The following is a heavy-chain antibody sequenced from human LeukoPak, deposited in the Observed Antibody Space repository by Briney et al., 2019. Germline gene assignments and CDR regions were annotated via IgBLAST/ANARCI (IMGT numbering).Heavy chain of an antibody. CDR3: ARGSSDLWFGELLYHY. D-gene: IGHD3-10*01. CDR1: GYTFTSYD. CDR2: MNPNSGNT. Sequence: ASVKVSCKASGYTFTSYDINWVRQATGQGLEWMGWMNPNSGNTGYAQKFQGRVTMTRNTSISTAYMELSSLRSEDTAVYYCARGSSDLWFGELLYHYWGQGPLVTVSS. J-gene: IGHJ4*02. V-gene: IGHV1-8*01.